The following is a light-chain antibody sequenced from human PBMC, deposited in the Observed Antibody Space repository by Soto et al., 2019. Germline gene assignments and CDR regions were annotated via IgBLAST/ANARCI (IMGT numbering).Light chain of an antibody. CDR1: QSVSSN. Sequence: EIVMTQSPATLSVSPGERATLSCRASQSVSSNLAWYQQKPGQAPRLLIYGASTRATGIPARFSGSGSGTDFTLTISSLQPEDFATYYCQQSYSTPYTFGQGTKLDIK. V-gene: IGKV3-15*01. CDR2: GAS. CDR3: QQSYSTPYT. J-gene: IGKJ2*01.